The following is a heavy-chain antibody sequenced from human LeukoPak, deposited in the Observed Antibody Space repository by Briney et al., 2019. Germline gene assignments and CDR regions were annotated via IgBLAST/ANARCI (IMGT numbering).Heavy chain of an antibody. CDR2: IIPIFGTA. Sequence: SVKVSCKASGGTFSSYAISWVRQAPGQGLEWMGGIIPIFGTANYAQKFQGRVTITADESTSTAYMELSSLRSEDTAVYYCARGRSCSSTSCYRTGYYFDYWGQGTLVTVSS. J-gene: IGHJ4*02. D-gene: IGHD2-2*01. CDR3: ARGRSCSSTSCYRTGYYFDY. CDR1: GGTFSSYA. V-gene: IGHV1-69*13.